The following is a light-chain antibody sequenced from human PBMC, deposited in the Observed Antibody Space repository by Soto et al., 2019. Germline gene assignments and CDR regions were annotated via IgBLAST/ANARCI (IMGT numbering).Light chain of an antibody. CDR2: GAS. J-gene: IGKJ1*01. CDR3: QQYNNWPPWT. V-gene: IGKV3-15*01. CDR1: QSVSSN. Sequence: EIVMTQSPATLSVSPGERATLSCRASQSVSSNLAWYQQKPGQAPRLLIYGASTRATGSPARFSGSGSGKEFTLTISSLQSEEFAVYYCQQYNNWPPWTFGQGTKVEIK.